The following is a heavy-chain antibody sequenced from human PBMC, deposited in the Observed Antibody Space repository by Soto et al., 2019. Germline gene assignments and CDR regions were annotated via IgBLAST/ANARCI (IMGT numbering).Heavy chain of an antibody. CDR2: INHSGSN. CDR1: GGSFSTYY. V-gene: IGHV4-34*01. D-gene: IGHD3-9*01. CDR3: ARGGSNDWQVAFHI. Sequence: QLQQWGAGLLKPSETLSLTCVVSGGSFSTYYYNWIRQSPGKGREWIGEINHSGSNNYSPSLKSRVTMSLDTSKNQFSLKLTSVTAADTAVYYCARGGSNDWQVAFHIWGQGTMVTVSS. J-gene: IGHJ3*02.